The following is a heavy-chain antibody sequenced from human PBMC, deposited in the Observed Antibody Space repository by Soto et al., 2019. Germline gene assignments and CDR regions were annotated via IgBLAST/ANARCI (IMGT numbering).Heavy chain of an antibody. D-gene: IGHD6-13*01. J-gene: IGHJ4*02. CDR2: IASDGKDK. CDR1: GFTFSNYA. Sequence: GGSLRVSCAASGFTFSNYAIHWVRQAPCKGLEWVAVIASDGKDKRYADSVKGRFTISRDNSKNTVYLQMNSLRGEDTAVYYCAKDGAIAAADYFFDYWGEGSLVTVSS. V-gene: IGHV3-30*18. CDR3: AKDGAIAAADYFFDY.